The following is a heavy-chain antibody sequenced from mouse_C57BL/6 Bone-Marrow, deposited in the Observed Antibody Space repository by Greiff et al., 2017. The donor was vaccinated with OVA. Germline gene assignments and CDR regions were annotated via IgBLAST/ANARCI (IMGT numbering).Heavy chain of an antibody. CDR1: GYTFTDYY. CDR3: ARREYYGSSYEAMEY. CDR2: INPNNGGT. V-gene: IGHV1-26*01. Sequence: EVQLQQSGPELVKPGASVKISCKASGYTFTDYYMNWVKQSHGKSLEWIGDINPNNGGTSYNQQFKGKATLTVDKSSSTAYMELRSLTSGDSAVYYCARREYYGSSYEAMEYWGQGTSVTVSS. J-gene: IGHJ4*01. D-gene: IGHD1-1*01.